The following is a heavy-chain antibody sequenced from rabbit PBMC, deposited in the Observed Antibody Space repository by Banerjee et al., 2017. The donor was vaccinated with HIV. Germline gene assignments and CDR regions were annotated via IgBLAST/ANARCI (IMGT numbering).Heavy chain of an antibody. CDR1: GFDFSSYYM. CDR3: ARDLAGVIGWNFGL. V-gene: IGHV1S45*01. CDR2: INTSSGNT. D-gene: IGHD4-1*01. J-gene: IGHJ4*01. Sequence: QEQLVESGGGLVQPGGSLKLSCKASGFDFSSYYMSWVRQAPGKGLEWIACINTSSGNTVYATWAKGRFTISRTSSTTVALQMTSLTAADTATYFCARDLAGVIGWNFGLWGPGTLVTVS.